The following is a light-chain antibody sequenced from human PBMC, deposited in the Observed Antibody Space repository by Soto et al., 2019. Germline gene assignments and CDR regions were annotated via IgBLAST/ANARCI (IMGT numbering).Light chain of an antibody. CDR1: QSVSKY. Sequence: DIQMTQSPSSLSASVGDRVTITCRSSQSVSKYLNWYQQKAGKAPKLLIYAASTLQSGVPSRFSGSGSGAEFTLTISSLQAADCATYYCQQYNSYPYTFGLGTKLEIK. CDR3: QQYNSYPYT. J-gene: IGKJ2*01. CDR2: AAS. V-gene: IGKV1-39*01.